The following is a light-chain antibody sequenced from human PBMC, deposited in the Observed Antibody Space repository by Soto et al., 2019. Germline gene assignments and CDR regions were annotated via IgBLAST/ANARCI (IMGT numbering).Light chain of an antibody. J-gene: IGKJ1*01. Sequence: DIQMTQSPSSLSASVGDRLTITCRASQSISTYLNWYRQKPGKAPELLIYDASSLESGVPSRFSGSGSGTEFTLTISSLQPDDFATYYCQQYNSYSGTFGQGTKVDI. CDR1: QSISTY. CDR2: DAS. V-gene: IGKV1-5*01. CDR3: QQYNSYSGT.